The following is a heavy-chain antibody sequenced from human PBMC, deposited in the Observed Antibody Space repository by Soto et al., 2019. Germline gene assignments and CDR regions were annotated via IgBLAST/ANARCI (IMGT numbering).Heavy chain of an antibody. CDR3: ARGQPAANGLILDY. D-gene: IGHD2-2*01. Sequence: RPPPGKGLEWIGEIYHSGSTNYNPSLKSRVTISVDKSKNQFSLKLSSVTAADTAVYYCARGQPAANGLILDYWGQGTLVTVSS. CDR2: IYHSGST. J-gene: IGHJ4*02. V-gene: IGHV4-4*02.